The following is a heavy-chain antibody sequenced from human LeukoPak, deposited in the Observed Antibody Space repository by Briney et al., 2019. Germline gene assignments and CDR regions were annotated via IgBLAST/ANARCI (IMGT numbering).Heavy chain of an antibody. J-gene: IGHJ3*02. CDR2: IYYSGST. D-gene: IGHD1-1*01. CDR1: GGSISSYY. V-gene: IGHV4-59*01. CDR3: AGGMTDAFDI. Sequence: SETLSLTCTVSGGSISSYYWSWFRQPPGTGLEWIGYIYYSGSTNYNPSLKSRVTISVDTSKNQFSLKLSSVTAADTAVYYCAGGMTDAFDIWGQGTMVTVSS.